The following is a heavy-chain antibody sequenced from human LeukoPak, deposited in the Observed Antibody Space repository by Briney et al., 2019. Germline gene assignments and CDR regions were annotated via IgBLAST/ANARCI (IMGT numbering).Heavy chain of an antibody. Sequence: GGSLRLSCAASGFTFSSYAMHWVRQAPGKGLEWVAVISYDGGNKYYADSVKGRFTISRDNSKNTLYLQMNSLRAEDTAVYYCARELVVVAAGFDYWGQGTLVTVSS. V-gene: IGHV3-30-3*01. J-gene: IGHJ4*02. CDR3: ARELVVVAAGFDY. CDR1: GFTFSSYA. D-gene: IGHD2-15*01. CDR2: ISYDGGNK.